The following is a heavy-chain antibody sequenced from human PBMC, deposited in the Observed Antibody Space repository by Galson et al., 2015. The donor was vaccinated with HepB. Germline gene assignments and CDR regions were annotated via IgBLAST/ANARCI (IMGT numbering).Heavy chain of an antibody. CDR3: ARDSGVVPAETINAFDI. CDR1: GGTFSSYA. CDR2: IIPIFGTA. Sequence: SVKVSCKASGGTFSSYAISWVRQAPGQGLEWMGGIIPIFGTANYAQKFQGRVTITADESTSTAYMELSSLRSEDTAVYYCARDSGVVPAETINAFDIWGQGTMVTVSS. J-gene: IGHJ3*02. V-gene: IGHV1-69*13. D-gene: IGHD2-2*01.